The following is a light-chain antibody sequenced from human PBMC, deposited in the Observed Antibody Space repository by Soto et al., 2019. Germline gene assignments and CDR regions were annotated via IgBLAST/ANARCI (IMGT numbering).Light chain of an antibody. V-gene: IGLV2-8*01. J-gene: IGLJ2*01. CDR3: SSYAGSNNFGV. CDR2: EVS. CDR1: SSDVGGYNY. Sequence: QSALTQPPSASGSPGQSVTISCTGTSSDVGGYNYVSWYQQHPGKAPKLMIYEVSKRPSGVPDRFSGSKSGNTASLTVSGLQAEDEADYYCSSYAGSNNFGVFGGGTEVTVL.